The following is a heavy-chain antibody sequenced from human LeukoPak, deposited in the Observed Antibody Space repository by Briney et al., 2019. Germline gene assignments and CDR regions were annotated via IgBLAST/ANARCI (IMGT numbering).Heavy chain of an antibody. J-gene: IGHJ4*02. V-gene: IGHV3-48*04. CDR1: GFPFSDYS. CDR2: IGISSGNT. CDR3: ARDHNYAFDN. Sequence: PGGSLRLSCTASGFPFSDYSMNWVRQAPGKGLEWISYIGISSGNTKYADSVRGRFTISADNAKNSLYLQMNSLRVEDTAVYYCARDHNYAFDNWGREPWSPSPQ. D-gene: IGHD1-1*01.